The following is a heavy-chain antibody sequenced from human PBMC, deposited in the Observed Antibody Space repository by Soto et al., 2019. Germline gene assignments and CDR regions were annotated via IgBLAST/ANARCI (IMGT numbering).Heavy chain of an antibody. J-gene: IGHJ4*02. Sequence: SETLSLTGTVSGDSISSSRNYWGWVRQPPGKGLQWIGSIFYSGRTSHNPSLQRRVTISVDTSKNQFSLKLRSVTAADTAVYYCARRVGYSGSYYFDNWGQGTLVTVSS. CDR2: IFYSGRT. V-gene: IGHV4-39*01. D-gene: IGHD1-26*01. CDR3: ARRVGYSGSYYFDN. CDR1: GDSISSSRNY.